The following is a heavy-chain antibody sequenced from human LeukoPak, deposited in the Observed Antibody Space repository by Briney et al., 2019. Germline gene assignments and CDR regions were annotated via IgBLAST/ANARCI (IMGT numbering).Heavy chain of an antibody. J-gene: IGHJ5*02. CDR1: AFTLSHYD. D-gene: IGHD2-2*01. Sequence: PGGSLRLSCAASAFTLSHYDMNWVRQAPGKGLEWVSSISTSSRYIYYKDSVRGRFTISRDDAKNSLYLEMNSLRAEDTAVYYCARADCSSPTCYLRRSSFGPWGQRTLVTVSS. CDR2: ISTSSRYI. CDR3: ARADCSSPTCYLRRSSFGP. V-gene: IGHV3-21*01.